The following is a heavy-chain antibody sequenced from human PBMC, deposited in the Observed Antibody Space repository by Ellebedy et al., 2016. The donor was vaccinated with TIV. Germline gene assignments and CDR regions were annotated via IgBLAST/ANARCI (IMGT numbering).Heavy chain of an antibody. D-gene: IGHD4-17*01. CDR3: AKDRDDDGDYVFDS. CDR1: GFTFSSYV. J-gene: IGHJ4*02. V-gene: IGHV3-23*01. CDR2: ISRSGDST. Sequence: GGSLRLXXTASGFTFSSYVMSWVRQAPGKGLKWVSGISRSGDSTYYADSVKGRFTISRDNPKNTRYLQMNSLRAEDTAVYYCAKDRDDDGDYVFDSGGQGTLVTVSS.